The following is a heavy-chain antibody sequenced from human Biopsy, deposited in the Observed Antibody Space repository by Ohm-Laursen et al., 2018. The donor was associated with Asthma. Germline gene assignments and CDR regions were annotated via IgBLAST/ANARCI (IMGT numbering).Heavy chain of an antibody. CDR2: GGSYYDGGLK. J-gene: IGHJ4*02. D-gene: IGHD3-3*01. CDR1: GFILSNYA. CDR3: ARDVMEWYLPAFDF. V-gene: IGHV3-30-3*01. Sequence: SLRLSCSASGFILSNYAMHWVRQAPGKGLEWVAVGGSYYDGGLKYYADSVNGRFTVSRDDSKNTLYLQMNSLRPDDTAVYYCARDVMEWYLPAFDFWGQGTLVTVSS.